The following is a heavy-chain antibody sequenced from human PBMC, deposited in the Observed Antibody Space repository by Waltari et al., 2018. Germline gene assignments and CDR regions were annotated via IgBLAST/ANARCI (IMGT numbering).Heavy chain of an antibody. CDR3: AKELYSSPPYVDY. J-gene: IGHJ4*02. CDR1: GFTFSSSA. CDR2: IYSGGST. D-gene: IGHD6-13*01. V-gene: IGHV3-23*03. Sequence: EVQLLESGGGLVQPGGSLGLSCAASGFTFSSSAMSWVRQTPGKGLEWVSVIYSGGSTYYADSVKGRFTISRDNSKNTLYLQMNSLRAEDTAGYYCAKELYSSPPYVDYWGQGTLVTVSS.